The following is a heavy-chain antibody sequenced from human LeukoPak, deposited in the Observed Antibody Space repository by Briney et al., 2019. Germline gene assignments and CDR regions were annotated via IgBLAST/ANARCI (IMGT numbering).Heavy chain of an antibody. Sequence: PSETLSLTCSVSGDSITNTIYYWAWVRQPPGKGLEWIGTVYYTGATFYKPSLKSRVTVSADTSRNQFSLSLRSATAADAAVYYCATIRRYGGNPAYYFDDWGQGTLVTVSS. CDR3: ATIRRYGGNPAYYFDD. J-gene: IGHJ4*02. CDR2: VYYTGAT. CDR1: GDSITNTIYY. D-gene: IGHD5-12*01. V-gene: IGHV4-39*01.